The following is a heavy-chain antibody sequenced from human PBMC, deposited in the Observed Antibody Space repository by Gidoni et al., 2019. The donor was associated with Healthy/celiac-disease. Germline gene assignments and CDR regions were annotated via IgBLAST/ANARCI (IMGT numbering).Heavy chain of an antibody. CDR2: IYYSGST. J-gene: IGHJ5*02. CDR3: ARRTSPGYCSSTSCYNRVSWFDP. CDR1: GGSISSSSYY. Sequence: QLQLQESGPGLVKPSETLSLTCTVSGGSISSSSYYWGWIPQPPGKGLEWIGSIYYSGSTYYNPSLKSRVTISVDTSKNQFSLKLSSVTAADTAVYYCARRTSPGYCSSTSCYNRVSWFDPWGQGTLVTVSS. V-gene: IGHV4-39*01. D-gene: IGHD2-2*02.